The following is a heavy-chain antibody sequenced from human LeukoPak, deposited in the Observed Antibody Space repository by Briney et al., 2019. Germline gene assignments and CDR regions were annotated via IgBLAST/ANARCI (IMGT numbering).Heavy chain of an antibody. V-gene: IGHV3-23*01. CDR2: ISGSGGST. CDR1: GFTLSSYA. D-gene: IGHD2-2*01. Sequence: GGSLRLSCAASGFTLSSYAMSWVRQAPGKGLEWVSAISGSGGSTYYADSVKGRFTISRDNSKNTLYLQMNSLRAEDTAVYYCAKGLCGSSTSCYGLDYWGQGTLVTVSS. CDR3: AKGLCGSSTSCYGLDY. J-gene: IGHJ4*02.